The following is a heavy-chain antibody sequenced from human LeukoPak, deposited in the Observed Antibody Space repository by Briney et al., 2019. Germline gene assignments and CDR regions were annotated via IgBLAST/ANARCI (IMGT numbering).Heavy chain of an antibody. CDR1: GYTFTSYG. CDR3: ARTTVTTVDWFDP. J-gene: IGHJ5*02. Sequence: ASLKGSSKASGYTFTSYGINCVRQAPGQRLEWIGWISAYNVNTNYAQKLQGRVTMTTDTSTSTAYMELRSLRSDNTAVYYCARTTVTTVDWFDPWGQGTLVTVSS. V-gene: IGHV1-18*01. D-gene: IGHD4-17*01. CDR2: ISAYNVNT.